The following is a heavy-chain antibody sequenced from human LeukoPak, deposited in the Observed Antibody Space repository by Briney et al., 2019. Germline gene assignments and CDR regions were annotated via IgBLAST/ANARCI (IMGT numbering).Heavy chain of an antibody. D-gene: IGHD1-14*01. Sequence: ASVKVSCKASGYILTAYYIHWVRQAPGQGLEWMGWINPNSGGINYAQNFQGRVTMTRDTSISTAYMELSRLRSDDTAVYYCARDHNNAMDVWGQGTTVIVS. V-gene: IGHV1-2*02. CDR3: ARDHNNAMDV. CDR2: INPNSGGI. J-gene: IGHJ6*02. CDR1: GYILTAYY.